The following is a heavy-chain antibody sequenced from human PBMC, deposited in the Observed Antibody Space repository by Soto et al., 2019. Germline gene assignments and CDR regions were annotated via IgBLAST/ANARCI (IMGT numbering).Heavy chain of an antibody. V-gene: IGHV3-7*01. CDR1: GFSFSNYW. D-gene: IGHD6-19*01. J-gene: IGHJ4*02. CDR3: ARGWATTAGTGDN. Sequence: ELQLVESGGGLVQPGGSLRLSCVVSGFSFSNYWMSWVRQAPGKGLEWVANIKQDGSETYYVDFVKGRFTISRDNAENSLYLQMTSLRGDDTAVYFCARGWATTAGTGDNWGQGTLVIVSS. CDR2: IKQDGSET.